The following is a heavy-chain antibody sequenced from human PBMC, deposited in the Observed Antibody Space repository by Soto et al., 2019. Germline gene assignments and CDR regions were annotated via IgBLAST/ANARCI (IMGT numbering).Heavy chain of an antibody. J-gene: IGHJ4*02. V-gene: IGHV3-74*01. D-gene: IGHD6-19*01. CDR2: IKSDGSST. CDR3: AVAVAGPTAIGY. CDR1: GFTFSSYW. Sequence: EVQLVESGGGLVQPGGSLGRSCAASGFTFSSYWMHWVRQAPGKGLVWVSRIKSDGSSTSYADSVEGRFTISRDNAKNTLYLQMNSLRAEDTAVYYCAVAVAGPTAIGYWGQGTLVTVSS.